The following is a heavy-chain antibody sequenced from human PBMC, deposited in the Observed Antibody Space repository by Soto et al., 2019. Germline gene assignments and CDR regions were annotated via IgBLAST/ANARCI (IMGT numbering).Heavy chain of an antibody. CDR3: ARDQTPTAVGWFDP. CDR1: GGSISSGGNY. V-gene: IGHV4-31*03. J-gene: IGHJ5*02. CDR2: IYYSGST. D-gene: IGHD1-26*01. Sequence: QVQLQEPGPGLVKPSQTLSLTCTVSGGSISSGGNYWSWIRQHPGKGLEWIGYIYYSGSTYYNPSLRSRVSMSVDTSKNQFSLKLSSVTAADPAVYYCARDQTPTAVGWFDPWGQGTLVTVSS.